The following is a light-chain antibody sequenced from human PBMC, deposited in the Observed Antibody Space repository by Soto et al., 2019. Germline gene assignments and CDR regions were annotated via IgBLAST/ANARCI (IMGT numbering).Light chain of an antibody. CDR2: DAS. V-gene: IGKV3-11*01. J-gene: IGKJ3*01. Sequence: EIVLTQSPATLSLSPGERATLSCRASQSVSSYLAWYQQKPGQAPRLLIYDASNRATGIPARFSGSGSGTDFTLTISSLEPEDFAVYYCQQRSNWPPLFTFGPLTKVDIK. CDR3: QQRSNWPPLFT. CDR1: QSVSSY.